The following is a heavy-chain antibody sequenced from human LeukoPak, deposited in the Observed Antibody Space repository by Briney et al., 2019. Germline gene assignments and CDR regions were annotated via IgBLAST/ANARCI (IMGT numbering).Heavy chain of an antibody. CDR3: ARVATVTTPSDYYYYYMDV. V-gene: IGHV4-59*11. D-gene: IGHD4-11*01. CDR1: GGSISSHY. CDR2: IYYSGST. Sequence: SETLSLTCTVSGGSISSHYWSWIRQPPGKGLEWIGYIYYSGSTNYNPSLKSRVTISVDTSKNQFSLKLSSVTAAGTAVYYCARVATVTTPSDYYYYYMDVWGKGTTVTVSS. J-gene: IGHJ6*03.